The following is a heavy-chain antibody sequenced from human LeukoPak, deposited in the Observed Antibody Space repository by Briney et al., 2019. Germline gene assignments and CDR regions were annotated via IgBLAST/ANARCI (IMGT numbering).Heavy chain of an antibody. CDR2: AYYRSNSYN. Sequence: SQTLSLTCALSGDTVSSNSAACAWLRQSPSRGPERLGRAYYRSNSYNEYAVSVKSRITINPDTSKNQFSLQLNSVTPEDTAVYYCAREGVYYGSGSYRYYYYYGMDVWGQGTTVTVSS. J-gene: IGHJ6*02. V-gene: IGHV6-1*01. D-gene: IGHD3-10*01. CDR1: GDTVSSNSAA. CDR3: AREGVYYGSGSYRYYYYYGMDV.